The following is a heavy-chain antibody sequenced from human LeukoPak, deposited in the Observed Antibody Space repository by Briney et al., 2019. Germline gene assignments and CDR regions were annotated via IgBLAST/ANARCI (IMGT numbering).Heavy chain of an antibody. CDR2: TRQVGWSA. CDR1: TFSLSRYC. D-gene: IGHD3-16*02. V-gene: IGHV3-30*04. Sequence: SGRCLSPSCPLYTFSLSRYCMHCVSRPASEWMEWVAFTRQVGWSAEYTDSVKRRFTASRDTSKTAMYLQMHSLRVEDTAVYYCVRDGQGGRIDAFDIWGQGTMVTVSS. CDR3: VRDGQGGRIDAFDI. J-gene: IGHJ3*02.